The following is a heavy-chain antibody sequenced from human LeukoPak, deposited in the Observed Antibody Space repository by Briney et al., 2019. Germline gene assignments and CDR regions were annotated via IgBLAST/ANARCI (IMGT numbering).Heavy chain of an antibody. Sequence: GGSLRLSCVASGFTFSNKYMSWVRQAPGKGLEWVSVLYNAGSTYYADSVKGRFTISRDNSKNTLYLQMNSLRAEDTAVYYCAKFTPVYAFDIWGQGTMVTVSS. J-gene: IGHJ3*02. CDR1: GFTFSNKY. D-gene: IGHD5/OR15-5a*01. CDR3: AKFTPVYAFDI. V-gene: IGHV3-53*01. CDR2: LYNAGST.